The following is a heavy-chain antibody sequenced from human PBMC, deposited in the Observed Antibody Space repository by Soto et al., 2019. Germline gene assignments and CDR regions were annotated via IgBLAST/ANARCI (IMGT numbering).Heavy chain of an antibody. CDR2: ISGSGGST. CDR1: GFTLSSYA. CDR3: AKGAQWLIRWGHPLYYFDY. J-gene: IGHJ4*02. D-gene: IGHD6-19*01. V-gene: IGHV3-23*01. Sequence: PGGSLRLSCAASGFTLSSYAMSWVRQAPGKGLEWVSAISGSGGSTYYADSVKGRFTISRDNSKNTLYLQMNSLRAEDTAVYYCAKGAQWLIRWGHPLYYFDYWGQGTLVTVSS.